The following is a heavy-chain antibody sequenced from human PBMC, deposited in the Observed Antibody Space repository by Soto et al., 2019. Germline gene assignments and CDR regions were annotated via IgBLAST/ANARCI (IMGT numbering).Heavy chain of an antibody. Sequence: LSETLSLTCTVSGASITGSSYWSWIRQPAGKGLEWIGRFSLSGTTNYNPSLRSRVTMSADVSKNQFSLRLTSVTAADTALYYCARGMTPPGAPAWYYFDSWGQGTLVTVSS. J-gene: IGHJ4*02. D-gene: IGHD2-8*02. V-gene: IGHV4-4*07. CDR2: FSLSGTT. CDR1: GASITGSSY. CDR3: ARGMTPPGAPAWYYFDS.